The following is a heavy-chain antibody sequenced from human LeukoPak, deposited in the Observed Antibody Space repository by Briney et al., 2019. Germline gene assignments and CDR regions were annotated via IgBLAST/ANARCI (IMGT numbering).Heavy chain of an antibody. J-gene: IGHJ4*02. CDR1: GFTFSSYD. Sequence: PGGSLRLSCAASGFTFSSYDMSWVRQAPGKGLEWVSYISSSGNTIYYADSVKGRFTISRDNAKNSLYLQMSSLRVEDTAVYYCARVYSCSFYYWGQGTLVTVSS. CDR2: ISSSGNTI. D-gene: IGHD2-15*01. V-gene: IGHV3-48*01. CDR3: ARVYSCSFYY.